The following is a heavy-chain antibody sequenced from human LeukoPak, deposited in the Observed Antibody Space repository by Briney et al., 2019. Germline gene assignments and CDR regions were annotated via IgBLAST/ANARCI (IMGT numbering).Heavy chain of an antibody. CDR1: GDSISSGYY. CDR3: AKGRHCSSGSCDVFDP. D-gene: IGHD2-2*01. Sequence: SETLSLTCTVSGDSISSGYYWAWIRPPPGRGLEWIGSIYHSGNTQYNPSLERRVTISVDKSNSQFSVRLNSATAADTAVYFCAKGRHCSSGSCDVFDPWGQGTLVAVSS. CDR2: IYHSGNT. V-gene: IGHV4-38-2*02. J-gene: IGHJ5*02.